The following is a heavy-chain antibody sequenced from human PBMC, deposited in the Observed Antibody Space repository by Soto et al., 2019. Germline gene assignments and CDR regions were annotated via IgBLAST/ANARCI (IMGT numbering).Heavy chain of an antibody. J-gene: IGHJ5*02. CDR3: ATSYDSGFEP. Sequence: ASVKVSCKASGYSFSTYDISWLRQAPGQGPEWMGRISPKNGNTNYAQNFQDRVTMTADTSSSTAYMELRGLRSDDTAKYYCATSYDSGFEPWGQGTLVTV. D-gene: IGHD3-3*01. V-gene: IGHV1-18*04. CDR1: GYSFSTYD. CDR2: ISPKNGNT.